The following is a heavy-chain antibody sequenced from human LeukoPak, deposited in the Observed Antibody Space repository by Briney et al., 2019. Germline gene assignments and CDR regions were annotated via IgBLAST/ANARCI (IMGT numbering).Heavy chain of an antibody. Sequence: GRSLRLSCAASGFTFSSYAMHWVRRAPGKGLEWVSSISSSSSYISYADSVRGRFTISRDHAKDSLYLQMNSLRAEDTAVYYCARDRIPSNYVNSDAFDIWGQGTMVTVSS. V-gene: IGHV3-21*01. D-gene: IGHD3-16*01. CDR1: GFTFSSYA. J-gene: IGHJ3*02. CDR2: ISSSSSYI. CDR3: ARDRIPSNYVNSDAFDI.